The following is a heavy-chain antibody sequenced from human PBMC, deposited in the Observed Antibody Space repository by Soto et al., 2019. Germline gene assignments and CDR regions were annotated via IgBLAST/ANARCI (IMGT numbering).Heavy chain of an antibody. Sequence: SVKVSWKASGRTFGRSAVPWVGQARGQRLEWIVCIVVGSGRTDYAQKFQERVPRTRAMSTSRAYMELSTLRSEETAVYYCARELLRIDYFAYWGQGTLVTVYS. CDR1: GRTFGRSA. CDR3: ARELLRIDYFAY. V-gene: IGHV1-58*01. CDR2: IVVGSGRT. J-gene: IGHJ4*02. D-gene: IGHD1-26*01.